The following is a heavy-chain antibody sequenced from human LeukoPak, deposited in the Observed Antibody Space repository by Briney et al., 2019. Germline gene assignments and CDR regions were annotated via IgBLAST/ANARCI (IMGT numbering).Heavy chain of an antibody. CDR1: EFTFSSYS. D-gene: IGHD3-22*01. CDR2: ISSSSSTI. J-gene: IGHJ4*02. Sequence: GGSLRLXCAASEFTFSSYSMNWDRQAPGKGLEWVSYISSSSSTIYYADSVKGRFTISRDNAKDSLYLQMNSLRAEDTAVYYCARARGWLPNYFDYWGQGTLVTVSS. V-gene: IGHV3-48*01. CDR3: ARARGWLPNYFDY.